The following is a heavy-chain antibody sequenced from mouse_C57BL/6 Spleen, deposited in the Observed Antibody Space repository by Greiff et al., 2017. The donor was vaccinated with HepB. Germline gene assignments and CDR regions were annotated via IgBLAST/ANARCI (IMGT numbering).Heavy chain of an antibody. CDR1: GYSITSGYY. J-gene: IGHJ1*03. V-gene: IGHV3-6*01. CDR3: AREEGTIVTTRYWYFDV. CDR2: ISYDGSN. D-gene: IGHD2-5*01. Sequence: EVKLQESGPGLVKPSQSLSLTCSVTGYSITSGYYWNWIRQFPGNKLEWMGYISYDGSNNYNPSLKNRISITRDTSKNQFFLKLNSVTTEDTATYYCAREEGTIVTTRYWYFDVWGTGTTVTVSS.